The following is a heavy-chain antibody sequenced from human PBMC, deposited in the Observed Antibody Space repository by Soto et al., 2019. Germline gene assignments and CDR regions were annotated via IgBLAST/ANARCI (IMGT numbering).Heavy chain of an antibody. V-gene: IGHV3-23*01. Sequence: EVQLLESGGGLVQPGGSLRLSCAASGFTFSTYAMSWVRQAPGKGLEWVSAISGSGGNSTFYGDSVKGRFTISRDNSKNTFYLQMNSLGAGDTAVYYCAKGGGSCCFDCWGQGTLVTVSS. CDR3: AKGGGSCCFDC. J-gene: IGHJ4*02. CDR2: ISGSGGNST. D-gene: IGHD2-15*01. CDR1: GFTFSTYA.